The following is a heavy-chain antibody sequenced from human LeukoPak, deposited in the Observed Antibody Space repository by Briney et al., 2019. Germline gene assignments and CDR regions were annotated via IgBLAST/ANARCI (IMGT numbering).Heavy chain of an antibody. Sequence: PGGSLRLSCAASGFSFPSYAMSWVRQAPRRGLEWVSLITAGGVITHCTDSVKGRFTISRDNSKNTLYLQMNSVRAEDTAVYYCAKGKINHDGAVEIWGQGTTVTVSS. CDR2: ITAGGVIT. CDR1: GFSFPSYA. D-gene: IGHD1-14*01. CDR3: AKGKINHDGAVEI. J-gene: IGHJ3*02. V-gene: IGHV3-23*01.